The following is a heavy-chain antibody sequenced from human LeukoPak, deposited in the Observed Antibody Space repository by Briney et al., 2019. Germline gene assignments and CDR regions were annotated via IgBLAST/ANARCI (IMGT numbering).Heavy chain of an antibody. CDR2: INHSGST. Sequence: PSETLSLTCAVYGGSFSGYYWSWIRQPPGKGLEWIGEINHSGSTIYNPSLKSRVTISVDTSKNQFSLKLSSVTAADTAVYYCARGIIAAAGTGSDYWGQGTLVTVSS. CDR1: GGSFSGYY. D-gene: IGHD6-13*01. J-gene: IGHJ4*02. CDR3: ARGIIAAAGTGSDY. V-gene: IGHV4-34*01.